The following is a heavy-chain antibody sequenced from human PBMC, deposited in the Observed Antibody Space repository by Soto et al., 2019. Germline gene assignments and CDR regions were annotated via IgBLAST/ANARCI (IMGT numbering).Heavy chain of an antibody. CDR3: AREHPLWFGELLYFDY. Sequence: GGSLRLSCAASGFTFSDYYMSWIRQAPGKGLEWVSYISSSGSTIYYADSVKGRFTISRDNAKNSLYLQMNSLRAEDTAVYYCAREHPLWFGELLYFDYWGQGTLVTVSS. J-gene: IGHJ4*02. D-gene: IGHD3-10*01. CDR1: GFTFSDYY. CDR2: ISSSGSTI. V-gene: IGHV3-11*01.